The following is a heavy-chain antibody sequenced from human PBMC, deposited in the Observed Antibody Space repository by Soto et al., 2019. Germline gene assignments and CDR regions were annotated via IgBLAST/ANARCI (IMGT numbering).Heavy chain of an antibody. CDR1: GVTFIIYG. V-gene: IGHV3-30*18. J-gene: IGHJ4*02. Sequence: PGGSLRLSCAASGVTFIIYGMHWVRQAPGKGLEWVAVISYDGSNKYYADSVKGRFTISRDNSKNTLYLQMNSLRAEDTAVYYCAKDLVRGYSSSRIVAPFDYWGQGTLVTVSS. CDR3: AKDLVRGYSSSRIVAPFDY. D-gene: IGHD6-13*01. CDR2: ISYDGSNK.